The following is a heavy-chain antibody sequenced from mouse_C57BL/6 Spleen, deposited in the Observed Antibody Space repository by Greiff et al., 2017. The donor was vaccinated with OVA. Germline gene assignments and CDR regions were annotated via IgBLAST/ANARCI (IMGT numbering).Heavy chain of an antibody. CDR2: ISYSGST. Sequence: EVKLQESGPGMVKPSQSLSLTCTVTGYSITSGYDWHWIRHFPGNKLEWMGYISYSGSTNYNPSLKSRISITHDTSKNHFFLKLNSVTTEDTATYYCARDNDDYDRGYFDVWGTGTTVTVSS. D-gene: IGHD2-4*01. V-gene: IGHV3-1*01. CDR1: GYSITSGYD. CDR3: ARDNDDYDRGYFDV. J-gene: IGHJ1*03.